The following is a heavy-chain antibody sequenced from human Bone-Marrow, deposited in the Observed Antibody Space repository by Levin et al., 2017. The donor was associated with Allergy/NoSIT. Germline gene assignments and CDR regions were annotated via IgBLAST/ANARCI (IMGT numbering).Heavy chain of an antibody. Sequence: KASETLSLTCTVSGASISSSTNYWAWIRQPPGKGLEWIGSTYNSGSTYYNPSLKSRVSMSVDTSKNQFVLKLRSVTAADTAVYFCARDVVLRFFDRHGMDVWGQGTTVTVSS. CDR2: TYNSGST. D-gene: IGHD3-9*01. CDR3: ARDVVLRFFDRHGMDV. J-gene: IGHJ6*01. V-gene: IGHV4-39*06. CDR1: GASISSSTNY.